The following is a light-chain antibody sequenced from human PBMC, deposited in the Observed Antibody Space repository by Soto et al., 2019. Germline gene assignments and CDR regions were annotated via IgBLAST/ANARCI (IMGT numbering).Light chain of an antibody. V-gene: IGLV2-14*01. CDR3: SSHTSGSTRI. CDR2: GVT. J-gene: IGLJ1*01. CDR1: SSDVGGYDY. Sequence: QSALTQPASVSGSPGQSITISCTGTSSDVGGYDYVSWYQQHPDKAPKLVIYGVTNRPSGVSYRFSGSKSGNTASLTISGLQAEDEADYYCSSHTSGSTRIFGTGTKLTVL.